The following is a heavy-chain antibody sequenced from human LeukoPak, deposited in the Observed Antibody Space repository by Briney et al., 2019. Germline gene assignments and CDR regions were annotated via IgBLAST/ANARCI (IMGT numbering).Heavy chain of an antibody. CDR3: ARDRTTSWFDP. CDR2: IYYSGST. V-gene: IGHV4-31*03. J-gene: IGHJ5*02. Sequence: PSQTLSLTCTVSGGSISSGGYYWRWIRQHPGKGLEWIGYIYYSGSTYYNPSLKSRVTISVDTSKNQFSLKLSSVTAADTAVYYCARDRTTSWFDPWGQGTLVTVSS. D-gene: IGHD4-17*01. CDR1: GGSISSGGYY.